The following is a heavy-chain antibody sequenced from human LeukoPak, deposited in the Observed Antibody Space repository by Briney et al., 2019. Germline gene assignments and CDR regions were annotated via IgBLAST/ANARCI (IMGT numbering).Heavy chain of an antibody. Sequence: ASVKVPCETSGYTFTSYYIHWVRQAPGQGLEWMGIINPSSGATNYAQKFQGGVTMTRDTSTSTVYMELSSQRSEDTAVYYCARATNFYYYYGMDVWGQGTTVTVSS. V-gene: IGHV1-46*01. CDR1: GYTFTSYY. CDR3: ARATNFYYYYGMDV. J-gene: IGHJ6*02. CDR2: INPSSGAT. D-gene: IGHD1-26*01.